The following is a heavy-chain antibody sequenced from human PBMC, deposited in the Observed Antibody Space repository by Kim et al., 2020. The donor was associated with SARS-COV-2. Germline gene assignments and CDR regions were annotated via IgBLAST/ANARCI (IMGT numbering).Heavy chain of an antibody. D-gene: IGHD3-22*01. V-gene: IGHV1-69*13. CDR2: IIPIFGTA. J-gene: IGHJ4*02. CDR3: ASGLNEYYYDSSGQSNYFDY. CDR1: GGTFSSYA. Sequence: SVKVSCKASGGTFSSYAISWVRQAPGQGLEWMGGIIPIFGTANYAQKFQGRVTITADESTSTAYMELSSLRSEDTAVYYCASGLNEYYYDSSGQSNYFDYWGQGTLVTVSS.